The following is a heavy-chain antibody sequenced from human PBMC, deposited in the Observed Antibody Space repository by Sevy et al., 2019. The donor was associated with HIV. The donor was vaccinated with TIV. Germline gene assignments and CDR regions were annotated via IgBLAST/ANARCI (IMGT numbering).Heavy chain of an antibody. V-gene: IGHV3-30-3*01. Sequence: GGSLRLSCAASGFTFSSYAMHWVRQAPGKGLEWVTVISYDGSNEYYADSVKGRFTISRDNSNNTLYLLMNSLRVEDTAGYYCAILRYYYGSGTDYSDSFDIWGQGTMVTVSS. CDR1: GFTFSSYA. CDR3: AILRYYYGSGTDYSDSFDI. J-gene: IGHJ3*02. D-gene: IGHD3-10*01. CDR2: ISYDGSNE.